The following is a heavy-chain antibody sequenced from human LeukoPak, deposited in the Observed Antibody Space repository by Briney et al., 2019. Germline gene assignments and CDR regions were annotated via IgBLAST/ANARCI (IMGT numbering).Heavy chain of an antibody. CDR1: GGSFSGYY. D-gene: IGHD2-15*01. CDR3: ARDQGYCSGGSCKSNYYYYYMDV. Sequence: SETLSLTCAVYGGSFSGYYWSWIRQPPGNGLEWIGEINHSGSTNYNPSLKSRVTISVDTSKNQFSLKLSSVTAADTAVYYCARDQGYCSGGSCKSNYYYYYMDVWGKGTTVTISS. CDR2: INHSGST. V-gene: IGHV4-34*01. J-gene: IGHJ6*03.